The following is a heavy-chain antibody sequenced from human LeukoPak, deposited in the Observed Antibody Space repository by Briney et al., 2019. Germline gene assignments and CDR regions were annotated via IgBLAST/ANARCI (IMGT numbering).Heavy chain of an antibody. CDR1: GLSFGNYW. CDR2: IKQDGSEK. CDR3: TRDFDP. J-gene: IGHJ5*02. V-gene: IGHV3-7*01. Sequence: GGSLRLSCVASGLSFGNYWMDWVRQAPGKGLEWAGNIKQDGSEKYYVDSVKGRFTISRDNAKNSLYLDMNSLRVEDTAIYYCTRDFDPWGQGTLVTVSS.